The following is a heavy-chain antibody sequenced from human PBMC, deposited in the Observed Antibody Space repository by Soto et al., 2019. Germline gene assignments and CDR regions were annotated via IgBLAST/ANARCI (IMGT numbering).Heavy chain of an antibody. V-gene: IGHV4-39*01. CDR3: ARHSLALRKNNWFDP. D-gene: IGHD3-3*02. CDR2: IFYLGSS. J-gene: IGHJ5*02. Sequence: SEILSLTCTVSGDSIISSDLYWFWVRQGPGKGLEWIGSIFYLGSSYYNPSLKSRVTMSVDTSKNQFSLRLRSVTAADTALYFCARHSLALRKNNWFDPWGQGIMVTVSS. CDR1: GDSIISSDLY.